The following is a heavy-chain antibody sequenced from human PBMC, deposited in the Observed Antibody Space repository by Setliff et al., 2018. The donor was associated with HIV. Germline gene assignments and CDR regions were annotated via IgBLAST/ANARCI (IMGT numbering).Heavy chain of an antibody. CDR1: GDDINRDF. D-gene: IGHD1-1*01. Sequence: PSETLSLTCSVSGDDINRDFWTWMRQPPGKGLEWIGYVQYVGPANYNPSLQSRPTLSIDTSKNQFSLKLISVTAADTAVYYCSNWNTTVDADSWGQGTLVTVSS. CDR3: SNWNTTVDADS. CDR2: VQYVGPA. V-gene: IGHV4-59*01. J-gene: IGHJ4*02.